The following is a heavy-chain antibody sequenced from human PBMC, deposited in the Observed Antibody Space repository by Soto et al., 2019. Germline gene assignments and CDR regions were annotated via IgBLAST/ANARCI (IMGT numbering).Heavy chain of an antibody. CDR3: AKDLRYYYDSSGYYPDYYYYHYGMDV. J-gene: IGHJ6*02. Sequence: GGSLRLSCAASGFTFSSYAMSWVRQAPGKGLEWVSAISGSGGSTYYADSVKGRFTISRDNSKNTLYLQMNSLRAEDTAVYYCAKDLRYYYDSSGYYPDYYYYHYGMDVWGQGTTVTVSS. CDR2: ISGSGGST. CDR1: GFTFSSYA. D-gene: IGHD3-22*01. V-gene: IGHV3-23*01.